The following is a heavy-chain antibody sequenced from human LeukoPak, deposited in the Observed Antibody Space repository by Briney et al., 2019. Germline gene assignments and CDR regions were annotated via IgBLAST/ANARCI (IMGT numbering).Heavy chain of an antibody. V-gene: IGHV3-7*01. D-gene: IGHD3-22*01. Sequence: GGSLRLSCAASGFTFSSYWMSWVRQAPGKGLEWVANIKQDGSEKYYVDSVKGRFTISRDNAKNSLYLQMNSLRAEDTAVYYCARVLSGSWDWFDPWGQGTLVTVSS. CDR2: IKQDGSEK. J-gene: IGHJ5*02. CDR3: ARVLSGSWDWFDP. CDR1: GFTFSSYW.